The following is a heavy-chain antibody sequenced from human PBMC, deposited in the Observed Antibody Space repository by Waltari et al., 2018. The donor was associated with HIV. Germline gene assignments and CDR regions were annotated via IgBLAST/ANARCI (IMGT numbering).Heavy chain of an antibody. Sequence: VQLVESGGGSIKTGGSLRLSCTASGFSVSNHWMDWVRQGPGKGLVWFASLSVDCSSENSADAVKCRFVISRDNARNTVYLQLNSLRVEDTAMYFCARASHYIEFSTFDGDYYFDVWGRGTRVAVSS. J-gene: IGHJ4*02. CDR3: ARASHYIEFSTFDGDYYFDV. CDR1: GFSVSNHW. V-gene: IGHV3-74*01. CDR2: LSVDCSSE. D-gene: IGHD2-15*01.